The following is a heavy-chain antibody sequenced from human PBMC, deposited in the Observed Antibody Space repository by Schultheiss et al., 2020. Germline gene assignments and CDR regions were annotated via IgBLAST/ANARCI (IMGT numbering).Heavy chain of an antibody. J-gene: IGHJ4*02. V-gene: IGHV2-5*02. CDR3: ARLRRDGYDVDY. D-gene: IGHD5-24*01. Sequence: SGPTLVKPTQTLTLTCTFSGFSLNTSGVGVGWIRQPPGKALEWLALIYWDDDKRYSPSLKSRLTITKDTSKNQVVLTMTNIDPVDTATYYCARLRRDGYDVDYWGQGTLVTVSS. CDR1: GFSLNTSGVG. CDR2: IYWDDDK.